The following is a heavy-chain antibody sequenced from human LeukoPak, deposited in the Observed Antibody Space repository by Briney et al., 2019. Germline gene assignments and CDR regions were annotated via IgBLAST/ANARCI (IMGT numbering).Heavy chain of an antibody. CDR2: INAGNGNT. D-gene: IGHD3-22*01. V-gene: IGHV1-3*01. Sequence: GGSVKVSCKASGYTFTSYAMHWVRQAPGQRLEWMGWINAGNGNTKYSQKFQGRVTITRDTSASTAYMELSSLRSEDTAVYYCARDGLYYYDSSGYYDGHFDYWGQGTLVTVSS. J-gene: IGHJ4*02. CDR3: ARDGLYYYDSSGYYDGHFDY. CDR1: GYTFTSYA.